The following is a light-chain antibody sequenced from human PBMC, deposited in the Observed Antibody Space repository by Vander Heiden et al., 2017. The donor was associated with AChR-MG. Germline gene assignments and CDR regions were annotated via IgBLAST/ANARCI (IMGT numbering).Light chain of an antibody. CDR1: QSISSY. CDR2: AAS. Sequence: DIQMTQSPSSLSASVGDRVIITCRERQSISSYLNWYQQKPGKAPKLLIYAASSLQSGVPSRFSGSGFGKDFTLTISNLQPEDFATYYCQQSFLTASTFGQGTKLEIK. J-gene: IGKJ2*01. V-gene: IGKV1-39*01. CDR3: QQSFLTAST.